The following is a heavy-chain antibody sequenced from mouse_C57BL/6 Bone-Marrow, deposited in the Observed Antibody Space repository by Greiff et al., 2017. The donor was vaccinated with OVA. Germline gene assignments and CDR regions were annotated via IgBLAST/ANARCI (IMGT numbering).Heavy chain of an antibody. CDR1: GFTFSDYG. D-gene: IGHD1-1*01. V-gene: IGHV5-17*01. CDR2: ISSGSSTI. CDR3: AIITTVVGGFDY. J-gene: IGHJ2*01. Sequence: EVKLMESGGGLVKPGGSLKLSCAASGFTFSDYGMHWVRQAPEKGLEWVAYISSGSSTIYYADTVKGRFTISRDNAKNTLFLQMTSLRSEDTAMYYCAIITTVVGGFDYWGQGTTLTVSS.